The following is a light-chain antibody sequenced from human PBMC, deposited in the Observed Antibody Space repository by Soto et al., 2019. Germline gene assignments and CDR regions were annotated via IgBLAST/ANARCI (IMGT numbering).Light chain of an antibody. V-gene: IGKV3-20*01. J-gene: IGKJ3*01. CDR1: QCVISGS. CDR3: QQYGSSPQT. CDR2: GAS. Sequence: ETVSAQSPVSRFFSPVVRATRSRLPRQCVISGSLGWSQEHRGHAPRLLIYGASSRVTGIPDRFSGSGSGTDFTLTISRLEPEDFAVYYCQQYGSSPQTFAPGTKVDIK.